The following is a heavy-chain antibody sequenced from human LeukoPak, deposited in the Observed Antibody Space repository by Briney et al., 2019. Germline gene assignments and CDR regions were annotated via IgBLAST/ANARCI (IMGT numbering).Heavy chain of an antibody. V-gene: IGHV3-74*01. CDR3: ARGYRSSWYNWFDP. Sequence: GGSLRLSCAASGFTFSSYWMHWVRQSPGKGLVWVSRINSDGSSTSYADSVKGRFTISRDNAKSTLYLQMNSLRVEDTAVYYCARGYRSSWYNWFDPWGQGNLVTVSS. D-gene: IGHD6-13*01. CDR2: INSDGSST. CDR1: GFTFSSYW. J-gene: IGHJ5*02.